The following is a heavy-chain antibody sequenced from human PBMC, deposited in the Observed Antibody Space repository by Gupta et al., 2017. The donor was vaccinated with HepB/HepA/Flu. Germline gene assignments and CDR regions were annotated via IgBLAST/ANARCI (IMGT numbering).Heavy chain of an antibody. CDR1: GFSLTSPGMR. D-gene: IGHD4-11*01. CDR2: IDWDNDK. V-gene: IGHV2-70*04. Sequence: QVTLKESGPALVKPTQTLTLTCTFSGFSLTSPGMRVSWIRQPPGKALEWLARIDWDNDKFYIPSLKTRLTISKDTSKNEVVLTMTNMDPVDTATYYCARTSSKTNRHFDCWGQGALVTVSS. J-gene: IGHJ4*02. CDR3: ARTSSKTNRHFDC.